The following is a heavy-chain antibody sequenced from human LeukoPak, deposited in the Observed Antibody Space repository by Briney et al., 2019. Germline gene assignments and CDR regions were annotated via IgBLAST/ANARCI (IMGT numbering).Heavy chain of an antibody. V-gene: IGHV3-23*01. J-gene: IGHJ4*02. CDR1: GFTFSSYA. CDR2: ISGSGGST. CDR3: AKDQWELTYFDY. D-gene: IGHD1-26*01. Sequence: GGSLRLSCAASGFTFSSYAMSWVRQAPGKGLEWVSAISGSGGSTYYADSMKGRFTISRDNSKNTLYLQMNSLRAEDTAVYYCAKDQWELTYFDYWGQGTLVTVSS.